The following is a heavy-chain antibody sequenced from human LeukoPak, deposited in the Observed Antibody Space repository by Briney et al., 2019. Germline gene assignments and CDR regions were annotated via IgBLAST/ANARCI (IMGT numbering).Heavy chain of an antibody. J-gene: IGHJ4*02. CDR3: AKDKPIYGTPIYFDY. D-gene: IGHD2/OR15-2a*01. V-gene: IGHV3-23*01. CDR1: RFTFSSYA. CDR2: ISGSGGST. Sequence: GGSLRLSCAASRFTFSSYAMRWVRQAPGKGLEWVSAISGSGGSTYYADSVKGRFTISRDNSKNTLYLQMNSLRAEDTAVYYCAKDKPIYGTPIYFDYWGQGTLVTVSS.